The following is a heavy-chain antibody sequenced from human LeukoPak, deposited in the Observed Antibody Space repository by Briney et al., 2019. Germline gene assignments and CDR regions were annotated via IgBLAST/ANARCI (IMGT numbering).Heavy chain of an antibody. J-gene: IGHJ4*02. CDR2: INHSGST. V-gene: IGHV4-34*01. CDR1: GGSFSGYY. D-gene: IGHD5-24*01. Sequence: SETLSLTCAVYGGSFSGYYWSWIRQPPGKGLEWIGEINHSGSTNYNPSLKSRVTISVDTSKNQFSLKLSSVTAADTAVYYCARARWLQPYYFDYWGQGTLVTVSS. CDR3: ARARWLQPYYFDY.